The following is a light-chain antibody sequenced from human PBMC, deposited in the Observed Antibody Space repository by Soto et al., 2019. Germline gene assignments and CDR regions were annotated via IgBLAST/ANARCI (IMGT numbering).Light chain of an antibody. Sequence: IALTQAPGTLALSPGERATLSCRASQSVSSSYLAWYQQKPGQAPRLLIHGASTRATGIPARFSGSGSGTEFSLTISSLQSEDFTVYYCQQYNSWPWTLGQGTKVDI. CDR3: QQYNSWPWT. CDR1: QSVSSSY. CDR2: GAS. V-gene: IGKV3-15*01. J-gene: IGKJ1*01.